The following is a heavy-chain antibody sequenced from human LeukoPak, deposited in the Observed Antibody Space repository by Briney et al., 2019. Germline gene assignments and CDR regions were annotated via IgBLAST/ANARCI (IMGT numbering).Heavy chain of an antibody. V-gene: IGHV3-23*01. CDR1: GFTFSSYA. D-gene: IGHD5-12*01. CDR3: AKEIGAIGTPAFDY. J-gene: IGHJ4*02. Sequence: GGSLRLSCAASGFTFSSYAISWVRQAPGKGLEWVSGITDNGAGAYYADSVKGRFTISRDNSRNTLYLQMSSLRVEDTAAYYCAKEIGAIGTPAFDYWGQGTLVTVSS. CDR2: ITDNGAGA.